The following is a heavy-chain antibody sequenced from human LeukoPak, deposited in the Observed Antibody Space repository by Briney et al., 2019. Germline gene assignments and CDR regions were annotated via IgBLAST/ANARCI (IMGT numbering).Heavy chain of an antibody. V-gene: IGHV3-7*01. CDR3: AREGDAFDI. J-gene: IGHJ3*02. D-gene: IGHD3-10*01. CDR1: GFTFNRHR. CDR2: TGQDGSEN. Sequence: GGSLRLSCAASGFTFNRHRISWVRQAPGVGLEWVANTGQDGSENYYVDSVKGRFTISRDNAKNSVYLQMNYLRAEDTAVYYCAREGDAFDIWGQGTMVTVSS.